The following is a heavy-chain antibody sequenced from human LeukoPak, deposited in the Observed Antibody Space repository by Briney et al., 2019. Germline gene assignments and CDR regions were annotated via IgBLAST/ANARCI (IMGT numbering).Heavy chain of an antibody. V-gene: IGHV1-18*01. CDR2: ISAYNGNT. D-gene: IGHD3-22*01. CDR1: GYTFTSYG. CDR3: ARAGAYYYDSRGPITAYNWFDP. Sequence: ASVKVSCKASGYTFTSYGISWVRQAPGQGLEWMGWISAYNGNTNYAQKLQGRVTMTTDTSTSTAYMELRSLRSDDTAVYYCARAGAYYYDSRGPITAYNWFDPWGQGTLVTVSS. J-gene: IGHJ5*02.